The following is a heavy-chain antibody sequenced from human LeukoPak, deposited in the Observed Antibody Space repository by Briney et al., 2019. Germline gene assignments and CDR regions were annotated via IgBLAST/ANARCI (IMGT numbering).Heavy chain of an antibody. J-gene: IGHJ3*02. V-gene: IGHV3-21*01. Sequence: PGGSLRLSSAPSGFTFSAYTFYCVREAPGKGLESVSSISSTTSYIFYADSVKGRFTISRDNAKNSLFLQMNSLRAEDTGIYYCARLNITSAGRAFDIWGQGTMVTVSS. CDR3: ARLNITSAGRAFDI. CDR1: GFTFSAYT. D-gene: IGHD6-13*01. CDR2: ISSTTSYI.